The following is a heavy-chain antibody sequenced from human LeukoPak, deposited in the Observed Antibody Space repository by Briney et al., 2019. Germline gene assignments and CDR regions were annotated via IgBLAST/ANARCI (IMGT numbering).Heavy chain of an antibody. J-gene: IGHJ6*02. CDR3: ASSIRYDYYYGMDV. Sequence: ASVTVSCKASGYTFTSYDINWVPQAPGQGLEWMGWMNPNSGNTGYAQTLQGRVTMTRNTSISTAYMELSSLRSEDTAVYYCASSIRYDYYYGMDVWGQGTTVTVSS. D-gene: IGHD3-9*01. CDR1: GYTFTSYD. CDR2: MNPNSGNT. V-gene: IGHV1-8*01.